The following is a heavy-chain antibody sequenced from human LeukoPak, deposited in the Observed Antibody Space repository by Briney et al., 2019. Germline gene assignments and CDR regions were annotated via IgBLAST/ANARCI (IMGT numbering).Heavy chain of an antibody. D-gene: IGHD5-12*01. J-gene: IGHJ6*02. V-gene: IGHV4-34*01. Sequence: SETLSLTCAVYGGSFSGYYWSWIRQPPGKGLEWIGEINHSGSTNYNPSLKSRVTISVDTSKNQFSLKLSSVTAADTAVYYCARVRSGHDYGNYCYYYYGMDVWGQGTTVTVSS. CDR2: INHSGST. CDR1: GGSFSGYY. CDR3: ARVRSGHDYGNYCYYYYGMDV.